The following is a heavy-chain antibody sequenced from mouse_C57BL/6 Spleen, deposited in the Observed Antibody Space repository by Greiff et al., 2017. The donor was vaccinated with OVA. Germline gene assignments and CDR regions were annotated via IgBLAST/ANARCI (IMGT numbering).Heavy chain of an antibody. Sequence: EVKLMESGPGLVKPSPSLSLTCSVTGYSITSGYYWNWIRQFPGNKLEWMGYIRYDGSTNYNPSLKNRISITRDTSKNQFFLKLNSVTTEDTATYYCARATVVATRYFDYWGQGTTLTVSS. CDR2: IRYDGST. J-gene: IGHJ2*01. V-gene: IGHV3-6*01. CDR3: ARATVVATRYFDY. CDR1: GYSITSGYY. D-gene: IGHD1-1*01.